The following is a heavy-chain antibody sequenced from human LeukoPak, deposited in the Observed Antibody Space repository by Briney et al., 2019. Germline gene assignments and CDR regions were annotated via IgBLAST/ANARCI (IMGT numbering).Heavy chain of an antibody. CDR3: ARTRWIAVAGTDYFDY. D-gene: IGHD6-19*01. CDR2: IYTSGST. CDR1: GGSISSGSYY. J-gene: IGHJ4*02. V-gene: IGHV4-61*02. Sequence: SETLSLTCTVSGGSISSGSYYWSWIRQPAGKGLEWIGRIYTSGSTNYNPSLKSRVTISVDTSKNQFSLKLSSVTAADTAVYYCARTRWIAVAGTDYFDYWGQGTLVTVSS.